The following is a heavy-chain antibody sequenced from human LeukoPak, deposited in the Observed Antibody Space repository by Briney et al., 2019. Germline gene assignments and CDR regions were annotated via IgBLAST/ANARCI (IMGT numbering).Heavy chain of an antibody. Sequence: TGGSLRLSCAASGFTFSTYGMHWVRQAPGKGLEWVAVIWYDGSNKYYADSVKGRFTISRDNSKNTLYLQMNSLRAEDTAVYYCAITSLLRSWYVDYWGQGTLVTVSS. D-gene: IGHD6-13*01. V-gene: IGHV3-33*01. J-gene: IGHJ4*02. CDR1: GFTFSTYG. CDR2: IWYDGSNK. CDR3: AITSLLRSWYVDY.